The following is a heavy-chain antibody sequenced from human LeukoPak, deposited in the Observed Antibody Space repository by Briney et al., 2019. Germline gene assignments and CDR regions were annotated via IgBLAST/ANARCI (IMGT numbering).Heavy chain of an antibody. Sequence: SETLSLTCAVYGGSFSGYYWSWIRQPPGKGLEWIGEINHSGSINYNPSLKSRVTISVDTSKNQFSLKLSSVTAADTAVYYCARGFDTRIDYWGQGTLVTVSS. CDR1: GGSFSGYY. CDR3: ARGFDTRIDY. J-gene: IGHJ4*02. CDR2: INHSGSI. D-gene: IGHD3-9*01. V-gene: IGHV4-34*01.